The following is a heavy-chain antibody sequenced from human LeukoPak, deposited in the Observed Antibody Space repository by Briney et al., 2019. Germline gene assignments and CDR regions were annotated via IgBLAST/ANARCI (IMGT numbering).Heavy chain of an antibody. CDR3: ARDSYSGRAHFDS. V-gene: IGHV4-61*08. J-gene: IGHJ4*02. Sequence: SETLSLTCTVSGDSVISGDYRWTWIRQPPGKGLEWIGYIHYSGSTNYIPSLKSRVTISVDTSKNQFSLKLSSVTAADTAVYYCARDSYSGRAHFDSWGQGTLVTVSS. CDR1: GDSVISGDYR. D-gene: IGHD5-12*01. CDR2: IHYSGST.